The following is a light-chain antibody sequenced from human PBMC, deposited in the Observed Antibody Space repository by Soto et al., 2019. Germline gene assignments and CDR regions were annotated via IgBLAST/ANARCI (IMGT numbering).Light chain of an antibody. V-gene: IGKV3-11*01. J-gene: IGKJ5*01. CDR3: QQRSNWPPIT. CDR1: QSVSSY. CDR2: DAS. Sequence: IVLTQSPATLSLSPGERATLSCRASQSVSSYIAWYQQKPGQAPRLLIYDASNRATGIPARFSGSGSGTDFTLTISSLEPEDFAVYYCQQRSNWPPITFGQGTRLEN.